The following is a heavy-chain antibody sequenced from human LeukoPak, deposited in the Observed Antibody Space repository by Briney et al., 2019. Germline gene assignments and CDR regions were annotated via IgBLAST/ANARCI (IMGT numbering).Heavy chain of an antibody. J-gene: IGHJ5*02. CDR2: INHSGST. V-gene: IGHV4-38-2*02. Sequence: ASETLSLTCTVSGYSISSGYYWSWIRQPPGKGLEWIGEINHSGSTNYNPSLKSRVTISVDTSKNQFSLKLSSVTAADTAVYYCARRGRAAAGTIWFDPWGQGTLVTVSS. CDR3: ARRGRAAAGTIWFDP. CDR1: GYSISSGYY. D-gene: IGHD6-13*01.